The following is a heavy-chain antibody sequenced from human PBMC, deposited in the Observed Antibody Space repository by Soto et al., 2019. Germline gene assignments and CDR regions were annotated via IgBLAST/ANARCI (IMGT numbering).Heavy chain of an antibody. CDR3: ARVAGSLWFGAPYYYGMDV. J-gene: IGHJ6*02. CDR1: GGSINSGGYY. V-gene: IGHV4-31*03. Sequence: SETLSLTCTVSGGSINSGGYYWSWIRQHPGKGLEWIGYIYYSGSTYYNPSLKSRVTISVDTSKNQFSLKLSSVTAADTAVYYCARVAGSLWFGAPYYYGMDVWGQGTTVTVSS. CDR2: IYYSGST. D-gene: IGHD3-10*01.